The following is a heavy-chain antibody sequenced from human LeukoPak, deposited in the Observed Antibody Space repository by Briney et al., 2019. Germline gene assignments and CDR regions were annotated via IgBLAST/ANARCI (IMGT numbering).Heavy chain of an antibody. D-gene: IGHD4-17*01. CDR3: ARDSGASY. CDR2: INPDSGGT. J-gene: IGHJ4*02. CDR1: GFTFSDCY. Sequence: ASVKVSCKASGFTFSDCYIHWVRQAPGQGLEWMGWINPDSGGTNYAQKFQGRVTMTRDTSISIAYMELSGLRFDDTAVYNCARDSGASYWGQGTLVTVSS. V-gene: IGHV1-2*02.